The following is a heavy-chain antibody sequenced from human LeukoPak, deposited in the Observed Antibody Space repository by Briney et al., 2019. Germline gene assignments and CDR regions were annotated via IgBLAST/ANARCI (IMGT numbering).Heavy chain of an antibody. D-gene: IGHD2-8*02. CDR3: ARGYCTGTNCLVDY. Sequence: GGSLRLSCAASGFTVSTNFMNWVRQAPGKGVEWVSIMYSGGSTYYADSVKGRFTISRDDSKNTVCLQMNSLRADDTAMYYCARGYCTGTNCLVDYWAREPWSPSPQ. J-gene: IGHJ4*02. CDR1: GFTVSTNF. V-gene: IGHV3-53*01. CDR2: MYSGGST.